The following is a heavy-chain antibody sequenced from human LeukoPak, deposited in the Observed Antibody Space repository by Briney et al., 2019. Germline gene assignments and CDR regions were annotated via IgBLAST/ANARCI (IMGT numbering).Heavy chain of an antibody. V-gene: IGHV4-59*01. D-gene: IGHD6-13*01. CDR3: ARSSPYSSSWYGYYYYYMDV. J-gene: IGHJ6*03. CDR2: IYYSGST. CDR1: GGSISSYY. Sequence: SETLSLTCTVSGGSISSYYWSWIRQPPGKGLEWIGYIYYSGSTNYNPSLESRVTISVDTSKSQFSLKLSSVTAADTAVYYCARSSPYSSSWYGYYYYYMDVWGKGTTVTVSS.